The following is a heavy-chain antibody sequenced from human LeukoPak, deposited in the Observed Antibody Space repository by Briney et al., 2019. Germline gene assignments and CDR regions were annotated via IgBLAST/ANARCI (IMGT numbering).Heavy chain of an antibody. CDR1: GFIFSSYG. CDR3: ARGYSSSWYYFDY. CDR2: ISSSSSYI. V-gene: IGHV3-21*01. Sequence: GGSLRLSCAASGFIFSSYGMNWVRQAPGKGLEWVSSISSSSSYIYYADSVKGRFTISRGNAKNSLYLQMNSLRAEDTAVYYCARGYSSSWYYFDYWGQGTLVTVSS. D-gene: IGHD6-13*01. J-gene: IGHJ4*02.